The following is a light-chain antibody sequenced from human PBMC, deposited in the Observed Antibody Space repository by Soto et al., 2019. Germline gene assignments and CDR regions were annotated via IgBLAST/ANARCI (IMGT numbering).Light chain of an antibody. CDR2: AAS. Sequence: DIQMTQSPSSLSASVGDRVTITCRASQGIRTFVAWYQQKPGKAPKLLIYAASTLQSGVPSRFSGSGSGTDFTPTINRLQPEDVATYSCQKYSSVPVFGPGTKVEIK. CDR1: QGIRTF. J-gene: IGKJ3*01. V-gene: IGKV1-27*01. CDR3: QKYSSVPV.